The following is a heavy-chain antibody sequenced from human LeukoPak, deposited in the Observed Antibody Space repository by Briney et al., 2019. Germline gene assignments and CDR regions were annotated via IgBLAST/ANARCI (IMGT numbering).Heavy chain of an antibody. J-gene: IGHJ1*01. CDR2: ISGSGGGT. V-gene: IGHV3-23*01. CDR3: AKGATVVVVTTIQY. CDR1: GFTFSSYA. D-gene: IGHD3-22*01. Sequence: GGSLRLTCAASGFTFSSYAMSWVRQAPGKGLEWVSTISGSGGGTYYADSVKGRFTISRDNSKNTLFLQMNSLRAEDTAVYYCAKGATVVVVTTIQYWGQGTLVTVSS.